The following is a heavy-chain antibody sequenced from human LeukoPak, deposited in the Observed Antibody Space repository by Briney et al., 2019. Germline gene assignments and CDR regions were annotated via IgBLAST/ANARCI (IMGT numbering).Heavy chain of an antibody. D-gene: IGHD1-1*01. CDR3: ARGLSGTTFLDY. J-gene: IGHJ4*02. CDR1: GNSFTNDW. V-gene: IGHV5-51*01. Sequence: GESLKISCKVSGNSFTNDWIAWVRQKAGKGLEWMGIIYPGDSETRYSPSFEGQVTISADKSISTAYLQWSSLKASDTAMYYCARGLSGTTFLDYWGQGTLVTVSS. CDR2: IYPGDSET.